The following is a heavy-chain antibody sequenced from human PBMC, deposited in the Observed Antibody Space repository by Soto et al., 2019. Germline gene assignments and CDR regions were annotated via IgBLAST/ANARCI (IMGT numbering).Heavy chain of an antibody. CDR1: GFTFSSYC. Sequence: GGSLRLSCEASGFTFSSYCMHWVRQAPGKGPEWVAIIWHDGKKIYYADSVKGRFTISRDNSKNTLYLQMNSPRVEDTAVYYCARGRTRKVHCGDPGGQETLDTVST. D-gene: IGHD2-21*01. V-gene: IGHV3-33*01. J-gene: IGHJ5*02. CDR3: ARGRTRKVHCGDP. CDR2: IWHDGKKI.